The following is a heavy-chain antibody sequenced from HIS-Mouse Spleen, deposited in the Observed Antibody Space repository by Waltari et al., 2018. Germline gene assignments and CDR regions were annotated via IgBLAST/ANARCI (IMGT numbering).Heavy chain of an antibody. CDR1: GGSISSYY. V-gene: IGHV4-59*01. Sequence: QVQLQESGPGLVKPSETLSLTCTVSGGSISSYYWSWIRQPPGKGLEWIGYIYYSGSTNYNPSLKSRVTISVDTSKNQFSLKLSSVTAADTAVYYCARDVRSCTNGVCYNWFDPWGQGTLVTVSS. J-gene: IGHJ5*02. CDR2: IYYSGST. D-gene: IGHD2-8*01. CDR3: ARDVRSCTNGVCYNWFDP.